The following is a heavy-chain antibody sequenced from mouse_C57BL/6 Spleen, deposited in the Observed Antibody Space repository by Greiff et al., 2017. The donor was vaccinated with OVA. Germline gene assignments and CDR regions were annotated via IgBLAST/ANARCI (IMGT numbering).Heavy chain of an antibody. CDR1: GYTFTDYY. V-gene: IGHV1-26*01. D-gene: IGHD2-3*01. J-gene: IGHJ2*01. CDR2: INPNNGGT. Sequence: EVHLVESGPELVKPGASVKISCKASGYTFTDYYMNWVKQSHGKSLEWIGDINPNNGGTSYNQKFKGKATLTVDKSSSTAYMELRSLTSEDSAVYYCARNGYYYFDYWGQGTTLTVSS. CDR3: ARNGYYYFDY.